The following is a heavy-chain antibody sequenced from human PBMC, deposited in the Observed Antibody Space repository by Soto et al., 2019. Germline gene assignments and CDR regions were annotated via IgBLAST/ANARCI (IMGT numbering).Heavy chain of an antibody. V-gene: IGHV3-23*01. CDR3: AKDQGFLEWIPQGGLDV. CDR1: GFTFRKYV. J-gene: IGHJ6*02. Sequence: EVQLLESGGGLAQPGGSLRLSCEVSGFTFRKYVMTWVRQAPGKGLEWVSSLSSTGGSTYYADSVKGRFTVSRDNSKNTLFLQMKSLRAEDTAICYCAKDQGFLEWIPQGGLDVWGPGTTVAVSS. CDR2: LSSTGGST. D-gene: IGHD3-3*01.